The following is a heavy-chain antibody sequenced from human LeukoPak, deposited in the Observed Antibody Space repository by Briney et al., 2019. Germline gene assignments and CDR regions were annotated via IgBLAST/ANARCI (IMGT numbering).Heavy chain of an antibody. Sequence: GASVKVSCKASGYIFTSYDISWLRQAPGQGLEWVGWISAYNGNTDYAQKFQGRITMTTDTPTSTAYMELRSLRSDDTAVYYCAQTDYPPLYDSWGQGTLVTVSS. CDR2: ISAYNGNT. J-gene: IGHJ4*02. CDR1: GYIFTSYD. D-gene: IGHD4-11*01. V-gene: IGHV1-18*01. CDR3: AQTDYPPLYDS.